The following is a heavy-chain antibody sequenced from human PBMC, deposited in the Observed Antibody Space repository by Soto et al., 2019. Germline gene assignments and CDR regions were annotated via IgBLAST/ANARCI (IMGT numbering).Heavy chain of an antibody. CDR2: IYHTGGT. CDR1: GGSIISGAHS. V-gene: IGHV4-30-2*06. Sequence: SETLSLTCGVSGGSIISGAHSWSWTRQSPGKGLEFIGYIYHTGGTYFTPSLKSRVTISVDRSKNQFSLKLTSMSAADTAVYYCALTPVRGVIIPYYYYGMDVWGQGTTVTVSS. CDR3: ALTPVRGVIIPYYYYGMDV. D-gene: IGHD3-10*01. J-gene: IGHJ6*02.